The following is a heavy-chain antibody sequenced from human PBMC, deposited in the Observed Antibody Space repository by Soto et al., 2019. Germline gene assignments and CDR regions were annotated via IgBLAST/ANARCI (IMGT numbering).Heavy chain of an antibody. J-gene: IGHJ6*02. V-gene: IGHV1-69*01. CDR2: IIPIFGTA. D-gene: IGHD2-8*01. CDR1: GGTFSSYA. Sequence: QVQLLQSGAEVKKPGSSVKVSCKASGGTFSSYAISWVRQAPGQGLEWMGGIIPIFGTANYAHKFQGRVTITADEFTSTAYVELSSLRAEDTAVYYCARVVLGGGDVWGQGTTVTVSS. CDR3: ARVVLGGGDV.